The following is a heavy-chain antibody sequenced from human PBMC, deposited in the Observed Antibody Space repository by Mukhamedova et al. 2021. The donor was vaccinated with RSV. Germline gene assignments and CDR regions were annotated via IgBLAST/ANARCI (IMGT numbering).Heavy chain of an antibody. Sequence: PGKGLEWVSAISGSGGSTYYADSVKGRFTISRDNSKNTLYLQMNSLRAEDTAVYYCAKRGSSSWPIDYWGRGTLVTVSS. V-gene: IGHV3-23*01. J-gene: IGHJ4*02. CDR3: AKRGSSSWPIDY. CDR2: ISGSGGST. D-gene: IGHD6-13*01.